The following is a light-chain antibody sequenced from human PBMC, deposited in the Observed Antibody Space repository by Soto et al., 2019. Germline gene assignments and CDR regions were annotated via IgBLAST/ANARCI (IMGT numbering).Light chain of an antibody. J-gene: IGKJ1*01. Sequence: EIVMTQSPATLSVSQGERATLSCRASQSLSSNLAWYQQKPGQAPRLLIYGASTRATGIPARFSGSGSGTEFTLTISSLQSEDFAVYYCQQYNNWPPWTLGQGTKVDIK. V-gene: IGKV3-15*01. CDR1: QSLSSN. CDR3: QQYNNWPPWT. CDR2: GAS.